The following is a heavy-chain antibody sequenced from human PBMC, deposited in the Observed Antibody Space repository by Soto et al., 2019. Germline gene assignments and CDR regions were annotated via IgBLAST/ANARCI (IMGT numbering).Heavy chain of an antibody. CDR3: ASKKQWLAFDL. Sequence: EVQLLESGGGLVQPGGSLRLSCAASGFAFSNYAVSWVRQAPGKGLEWVSAISHTAGTTYYADSVKGRFTISRDNSKNMLYRQMNNLRPDDTAVYYCASKKQWLAFDLWGRGTLVTVSS. CDR2: ISHTAGTT. J-gene: IGHJ2*01. CDR1: GFAFSNYA. D-gene: IGHD6-19*01. V-gene: IGHV3-23*01.